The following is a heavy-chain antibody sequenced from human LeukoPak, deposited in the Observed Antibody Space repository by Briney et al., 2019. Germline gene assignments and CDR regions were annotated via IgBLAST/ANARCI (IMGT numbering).Heavy chain of an antibody. CDR3: ARRGWNLVFDP. Sequence: SETLSPTCTVSGGSISSYYWSWIRQPPGKGLEWIGYIYTSGSTNYNPSLKSRVTISVDTSKNQFSLKLSSVTAADTAVYYCARRGWNLVFDPWGQGTLVTVSS. J-gene: IGHJ5*02. D-gene: IGHD1-7*01. CDR2: IYTSGST. V-gene: IGHV4-4*09. CDR1: GGSISSYY.